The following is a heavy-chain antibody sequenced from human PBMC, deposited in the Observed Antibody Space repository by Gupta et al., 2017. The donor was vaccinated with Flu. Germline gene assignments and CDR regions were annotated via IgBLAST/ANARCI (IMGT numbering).Heavy chain of an antibody. CDR2: ISGSGGST. CDR3: AKDRLAAAGAPYYFDY. J-gene: IGHJ4*02. Sequence: EVQLLESGGGLVQPGGSLRLSCAASGFTFSSYAISWVRPAPGKGLEWVSAISGSGGSTYYADSVKGRFTISRDNSKNTLYLQMNSLRAEDTAVYYCAKDRLAAAGAPYYFDYWGQGTLVTVSS. CDR1: GFTFSSYA. V-gene: IGHV3-23*01. D-gene: IGHD6-13*01.